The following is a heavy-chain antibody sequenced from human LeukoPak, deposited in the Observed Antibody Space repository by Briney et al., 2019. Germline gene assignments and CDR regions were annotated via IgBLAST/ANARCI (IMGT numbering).Heavy chain of an antibody. CDR1: GGSFSGYY. D-gene: IGHD2-15*01. V-gene: IGHV4-34*01. CDR2: INHSVST. Sequence: PPETLSLTCAVYGGSFSGYYWSWIRQPPGKGLEWIGEINHSVSTNYNPSLTSRVTISVDTSKNQFALELSSVTAADTAVYYCARSQEDIVVVVAATSSPYYFDYWGQGTLVTVSS. CDR3: ARSQEDIVVVVAATSSPYYFDY. J-gene: IGHJ4*02.